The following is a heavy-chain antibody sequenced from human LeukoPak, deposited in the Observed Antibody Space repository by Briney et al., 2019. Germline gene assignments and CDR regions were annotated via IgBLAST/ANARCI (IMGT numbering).Heavy chain of an antibody. Sequence: ASVKVSCKASGYTFTSYGISWVRQVTGQGLEWMGWMNPKSGNTGYAQKFQGRVTITRNTSISTAYMEVSSLRYEDTAVYYCARRAVDNSYYYYMDVWGKGTTVTVSS. J-gene: IGHJ6*03. D-gene: IGHD6-19*01. V-gene: IGHV1-8*03. CDR1: GYTFTSYG. CDR3: ARRAVDNSYYYYMDV. CDR2: MNPKSGNT.